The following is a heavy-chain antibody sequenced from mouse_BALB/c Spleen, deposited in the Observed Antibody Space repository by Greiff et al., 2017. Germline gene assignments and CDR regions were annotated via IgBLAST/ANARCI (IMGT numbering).Heavy chain of an antibody. D-gene: IGHD1-2*01. V-gene: IGHV5-6-4*01. CDR3: TREGDYGYTDY. J-gene: IGHJ2*01. CDR2: ISSGGSYT. Sequence: EVQGVESGGGLVKPGGSLKLSCAASGFTFSSYTMSWVRQTPEKRLEWVATISSGGSYTYYPDSVKGRFTISRDNAKNTLYLQMSSLKSEDTAMYYCTREGDYGYTDYWGQGTTLTVSS. CDR1: GFTFSSYT.